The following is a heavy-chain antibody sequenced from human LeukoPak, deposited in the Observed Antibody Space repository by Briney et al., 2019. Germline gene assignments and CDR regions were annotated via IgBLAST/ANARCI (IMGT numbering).Heavy chain of an antibody. D-gene: IGHD4-17*01. V-gene: IGHV3-30*03. CDR2: ISFHGSDK. J-gene: IGHJ4*02. CDR1: GFTFNSYG. Sequence: PGGSLRLSCAASGFTFNSYGMHWVRQAPGKGLEWVALISFHGSDKYYGDSVKGRFTISRDNSKNTLYLQMNSLRAEDTAVYYCARGDYVGYYLDYWGQGTLVTVSS. CDR3: ARGDYVGYYLDY.